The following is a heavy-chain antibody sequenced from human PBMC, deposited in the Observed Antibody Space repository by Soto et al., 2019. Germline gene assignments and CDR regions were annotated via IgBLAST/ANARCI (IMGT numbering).Heavy chain of an antibody. D-gene: IGHD4-17*01. Sequence: QVQLVQSGAEVKKPGASVKVSCKASGYTFTTYGITWVRQAPGQGLEWMGWISAYSGNTNYAQKRQGRLTVTTDTSTNTAYMDLRRLRSDDTAVYYCARVVKAGDYGDYGRYYFDYWGHGTLVTVSS. J-gene: IGHJ4*01. CDR1: GYTFTTYG. CDR2: ISAYSGNT. CDR3: ARVVKAGDYGDYGRYYFDY. V-gene: IGHV1-18*04.